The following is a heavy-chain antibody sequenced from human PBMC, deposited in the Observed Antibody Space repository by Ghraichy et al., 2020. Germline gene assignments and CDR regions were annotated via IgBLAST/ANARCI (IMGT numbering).Heavy chain of an antibody. CDR1: GGTFSSYA. Sequence: SVKVSCKASGGTFSSYAISWVRQAPGQGLEWMGGIIPIFGTANYAQKFQGRVTITTDESTSTAYMELSSLRSEDTAVYYCASASLPLYDSSGYHYAFDIWGQGTMVTVSS. J-gene: IGHJ3*02. CDR2: IIPIFGTA. D-gene: IGHD3-22*01. V-gene: IGHV1-69*05. CDR3: ASASLPLYDSSGYHYAFDI.